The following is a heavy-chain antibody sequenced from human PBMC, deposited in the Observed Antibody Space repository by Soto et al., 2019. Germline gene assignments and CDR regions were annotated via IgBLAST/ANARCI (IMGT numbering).Heavy chain of an antibody. CDR1: GFTFTSYA. J-gene: IGHJ4*01. CDR2: ISGSGSNT. Sequence: GGSLRLSCAASGFTFTSYAMSGVRLTPGKGLEWVSAISGSGSNTFSADSVRGRFTISRDNSKNTVFLQMNNLRAEDTAVYFCARDRATFDYWGQGTRVTVSS. V-gene: IGHV3-23*01. D-gene: IGHD1-26*01. CDR3: ARDRATFDY.